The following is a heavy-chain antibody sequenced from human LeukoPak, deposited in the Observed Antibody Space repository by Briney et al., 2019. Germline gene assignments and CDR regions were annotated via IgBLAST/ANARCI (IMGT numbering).Heavy chain of an antibody. D-gene: IGHD1-1*01. J-gene: IGHJ4*02. CDR2: ISHDGSNK. CDR3: AKAPRWNDFIRDYYFDY. Sequence: GRSLRLSCAASGFTFSSYGMHWVRQAPGKGLEWVAVISHDGSNKYYADSVKGRFTISRDNSKNTLYLQMNSLRAEDTAVYYCAKAPRWNDFIRDYYFDYWGQGTLVTVSS. CDR1: GFTFSSYG. V-gene: IGHV3-30*18.